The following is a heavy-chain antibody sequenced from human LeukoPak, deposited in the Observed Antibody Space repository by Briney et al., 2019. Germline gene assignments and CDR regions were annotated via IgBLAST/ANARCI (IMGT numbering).Heavy chain of an antibody. Sequence: PGGSLRLSCAASGFTVSSNYMSWVRQAPGKGLEWVSVIYSGGSTYYADSVKGRFTISRDNSKNTLYLQMNSLRAEDTAVYYCAREADSSSWIDYWGQGTLVTVCS. CDR3: AREADSSSWIDY. V-gene: IGHV3-53*01. CDR1: GFTVSSNY. D-gene: IGHD6-13*01. J-gene: IGHJ4*02. CDR2: IYSGGST.